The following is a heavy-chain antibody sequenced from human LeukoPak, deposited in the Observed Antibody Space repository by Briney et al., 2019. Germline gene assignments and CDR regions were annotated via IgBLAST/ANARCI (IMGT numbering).Heavy chain of an antibody. D-gene: IGHD2-2*01. J-gene: IGHJ3*02. V-gene: IGHV1-2*02. Sequence: GASVKVSCKASGYTFTGYYMHWVRQAPGQGLEWMGWINPNRGGTNYAQKFQGRVTMTRDTSISTAYMELSRLRSDDTAVYYCARGTNVDIVVVPAAIAFDIWGQGTMVTVSS. CDR3: ARGTNVDIVVVPAAIAFDI. CDR2: INPNRGGT. CDR1: GYTFTGYY.